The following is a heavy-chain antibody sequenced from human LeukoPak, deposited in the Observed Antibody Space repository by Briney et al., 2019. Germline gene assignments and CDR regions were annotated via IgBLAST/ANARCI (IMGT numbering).Heavy chain of an antibody. CDR2: IYYSGST. J-gene: IGHJ4*02. CDR1: GGSISSSSYY. CDR3: ETMGPGSFDY. V-gene: IGHV4-39*01. Sequence: SETLSLTCTVSGGSISSSSYYWGWIRQPPGKGLEWIGSIYYSGSTYYNPSLKSRVTISVDTSKNQFSLKLSSVTAADTAVYYCETMGPGSFDYWGQGTLVTVSS. D-gene: IGHD1-26*01.